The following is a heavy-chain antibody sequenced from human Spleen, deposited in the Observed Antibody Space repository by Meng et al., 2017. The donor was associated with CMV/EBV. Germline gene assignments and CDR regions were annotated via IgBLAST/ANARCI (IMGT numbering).Heavy chain of an antibody. J-gene: IGHJ6*02. V-gene: IGHV1-2*02. D-gene: IGHD5-18*01. Sequence: ASVKVSCKASGYTFTAHYFHWVRQAPGQGLEWMGWMKPNSGGTKYAQMFQGRVTMTSDTSISTAYMELRSLRSDDTAVYYCAREQLGYSYYYYGMDVWGQGTTVTVSS. CDR1: GYTFTAHY. CDR2: MKPNSGGT. CDR3: AREQLGYSYYYYGMDV.